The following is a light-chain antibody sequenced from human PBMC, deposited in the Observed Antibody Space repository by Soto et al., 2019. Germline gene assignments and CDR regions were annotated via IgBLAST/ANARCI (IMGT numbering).Light chain of an antibody. V-gene: IGKV3-11*01. Sequence: EIVLTQSPATLSLSPGERATLSCRAAENLRTFLAWYQQKAGQAPRLLIYDASTRATGSPARFSGSGSGTDFTLTISSLQPEDFAVYYCQQRSTWPTFGQGTRLEIK. CDR3: QQRSTWPT. CDR2: DAS. J-gene: IGKJ5*01. CDR1: ENLRTF.